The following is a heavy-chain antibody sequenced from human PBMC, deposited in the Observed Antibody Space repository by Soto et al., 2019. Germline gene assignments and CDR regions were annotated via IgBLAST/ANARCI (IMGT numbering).Heavy chain of an antibody. Sequence: ASVKVSCKASGYTFTSYDINWVRHATGQGLEWMGWMNPNSGNTGYAQKFQGRVTMTGNTSISTAYMELSSLRSEDTAVYYCARVEFGKKLVRLDYWGQGTLVTVSS. D-gene: IGHD6-13*01. CDR3: ARVEFGKKLVRLDY. CDR1: GYTFTSYD. J-gene: IGHJ4*02. V-gene: IGHV1-8*01. CDR2: MNPNSGNT.